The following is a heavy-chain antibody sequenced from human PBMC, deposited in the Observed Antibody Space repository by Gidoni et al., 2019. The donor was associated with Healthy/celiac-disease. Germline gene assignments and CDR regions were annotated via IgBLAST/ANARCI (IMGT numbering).Heavy chain of an antibody. CDR2: IYSSGRT. J-gene: IGHJ4*02. D-gene: IGHD3-10*01. CDR3: ARHTGTMVRGVILPGGFDY. V-gene: IGHV4-39*01. CDR1: GGSIRGSSYY. Sequence: QLQLQESGAGLVKPSETLSLNCTVSGGSIRGSSYYWGWIRQPPGKGLEWIGSIYSSGRTYYNPSLKSRVTISVDTSKNQFSLKLSSVTAADTAVYYCARHTGTMVRGVILPGGFDYWGQGTLVTVSS.